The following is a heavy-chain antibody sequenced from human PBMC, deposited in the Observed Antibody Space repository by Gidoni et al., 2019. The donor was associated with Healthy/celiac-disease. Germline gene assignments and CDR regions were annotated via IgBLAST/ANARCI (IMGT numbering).Heavy chain of an antibody. J-gene: IGHJ6*02. Sequence: EVQLVESGGGLVKPGGSLRLSCAASGFTFSNACMRWVRQAPGKGLEWVGRIKSKTDGGTTDYAAPVKGRFTISRDDSKNTLYLQMNSLKTEDTAVYYCTTPSTRFYFWSGYYLERGFRGMDVWGQGTTVTVSS. CDR3: TTPSTRFYFWSGYYLERGFRGMDV. D-gene: IGHD3-3*01. V-gene: IGHV3-15*01. CDR1: GFTFSNAC. CDR2: IKSKTDGGTT.